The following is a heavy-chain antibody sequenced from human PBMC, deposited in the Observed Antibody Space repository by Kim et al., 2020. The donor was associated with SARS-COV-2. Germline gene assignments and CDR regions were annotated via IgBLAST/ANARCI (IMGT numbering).Heavy chain of an antibody. CDR3: ARGIVVVVPAAIYNYYYGMDV. Sequence: SETLSLTCTASGGSISSYYWSWIRQPPGKGLEWIGYIYYSGSTNYNPSLKSRVTISVDTSKNQFSLKLSSVTAADTAVYYCARGIVVVVPAAIYNYYYGMDVWGQGTTVTVSS. V-gene: IGHV4-59*13. J-gene: IGHJ6*02. D-gene: IGHD2-2*01. CDR1: GGSISSYY. CDR2: IYYSGST.